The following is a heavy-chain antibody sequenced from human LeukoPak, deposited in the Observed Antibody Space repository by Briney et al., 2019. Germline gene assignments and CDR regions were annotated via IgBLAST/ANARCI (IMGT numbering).Heavy chain of an antibody. Sequence: GGSLRLSCAASGFTFSSYAMSWVRQAPGKGLEWVSAISGSGGSTYYADSVKGRFTISRDNSKNTLYLQMNSLRAEDTAVYYCAKDLGYYGSGSGWYFDLWGRGTLVTVSS. V-gene: IGHV3-23*01. CDR3: AKDLGYYGSGSGWYFDL. J-gene: IGHJ2*01. D-gene: IGHD3-10*01. CDR1: GFTFSSYA. CDR2: ISGSGGST.